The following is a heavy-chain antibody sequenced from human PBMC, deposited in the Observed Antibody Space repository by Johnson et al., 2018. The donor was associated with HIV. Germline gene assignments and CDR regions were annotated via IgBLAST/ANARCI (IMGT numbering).Heavy chain of an antibody. Sequence: QVQLVESGGGVVQPGRSLRLSCAASGFTFSSYGMHWVRQAPGKGLEWVAVISYDGSNKYYADSVKGRFTISRDNSKNTLYLQINSLRAEDTAVYYCASSYSESDAFDIWGQGTMVTVSS. CDR2: ISYDGSNK. CDR3: ASSYSESDAFDI. CDR1: GFTFSSYG. J-gene: IGHJ3*02. V-gene: IGHV3-30*03. D-gene: IGHD3-10*01.